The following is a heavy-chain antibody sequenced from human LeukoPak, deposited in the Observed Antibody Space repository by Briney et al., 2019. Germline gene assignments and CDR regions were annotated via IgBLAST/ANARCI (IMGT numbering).Heavy chain of an antibody. CDR3: ASYDSSGYYPDY. Sequence: PGGSLRLSCAASGFTFSSYAMHWVRQAPGKGLEWVAVISYDGSNKYYADSVKGRFTISRDNSKNSLYLQMNSLRAEDTAVYYCASYDSSGYYPDYWGQGTLVTVSS. CDR1: GFTFSSYA. CDR2: ISYDGSNK. D-gene: IGHD3-22*01. V-gene: IGHV3-30*04. J-gene: IGHJ4*02.